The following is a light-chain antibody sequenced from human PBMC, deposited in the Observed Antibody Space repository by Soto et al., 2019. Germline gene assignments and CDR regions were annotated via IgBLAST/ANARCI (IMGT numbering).Light chain of an antibody. J-gene: IGKJ4*01. Sequence: DIQMTQSPSSLSASVGVRVTITCRASQDISNYLNWYQQKPGKAPKLLIYDASNLETGVPSRFSGSGSGTDFTFTISSLQPEDIATYYCQQYDNLPLTFGGGTKVEIK. V-gene: IGKV1-33*01. CDR3: QQYDNLPLT. CDR2: DAS. CDR1: QDISNY.